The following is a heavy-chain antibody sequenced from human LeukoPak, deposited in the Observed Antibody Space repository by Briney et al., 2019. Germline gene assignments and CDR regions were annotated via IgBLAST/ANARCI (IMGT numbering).Heavy chain of an antibody. CDR1: GYTFTSYD. CDR3: ARVGLGYCSGGSCYGDWFDP. Sequence: ASVKVSCKASGYTFTSYDINSVRQATGQGLEWMGWMNPNSGNTGYAQKFQGRVTMTRNTSISTAYMELSSLRSEDTAVYYCARVGLGYCSGGSCYGDWFDPWGQGTLVTVSS. CDR2: MNPNSGNT. V-gene: IGHV1-8*01. J-gene: IGHJ5*02. D-gene: IGHD2-15*01.